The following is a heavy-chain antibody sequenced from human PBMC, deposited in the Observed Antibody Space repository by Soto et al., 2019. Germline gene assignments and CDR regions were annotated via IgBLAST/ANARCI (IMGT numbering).Heavy chain of an antibody. V-gene: IGHV3-30-3*01. Sequence: GGSLRLSCAASGFTFSSYAMHWARQAPGKGLEWVAVISYDGSNKYYADSVKGRFTISRDNSKNTLYLQMNSLRAEDTAVYYCARDAPAYYYGSGSHWAPYNWFDPWGQGTLVTVSS. D-gene: IGHD3-10*01. CDR3: ARDAPAYYYGSGSHWAPYNWFDP. CDR2: ISYDGSNK. J-gene: IGHJ5*02. CDR1: GFTFSSYA.